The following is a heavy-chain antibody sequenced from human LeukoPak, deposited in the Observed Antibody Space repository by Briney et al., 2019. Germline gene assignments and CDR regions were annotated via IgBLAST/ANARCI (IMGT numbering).Heavy chain of an antibody. CDR2: MNPNSGNT. CDR1: GYTFTSYD. CDR3: ARDLEWELLGFDY. Sequence: ASVKVSCKASGYTFTSYDINWVRQATGQGLEWMGWMNPNSGNTGYAQKFQGRVTMTRDTSISTAYMELSRLRSDDTAVYYCARDLEWELLGFDYWGQGTLVTVSS. D-gene: IGHD1-26*01. V-gene: IGHV1-8*01. J-gene: IGHJ4*02.